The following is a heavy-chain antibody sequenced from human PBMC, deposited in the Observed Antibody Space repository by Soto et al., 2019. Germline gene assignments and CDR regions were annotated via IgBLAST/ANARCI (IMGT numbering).Heavy chain of an antibody. J-gene: IGHJ4*02. CDR3: ATDRPPTTSGYFFEY. V-gene: IGHV3-23*01. Sequence: EVQLLESGGKLVQPGGSLTLSCAASGFTFSTYAMAWVRQAPGKGLEWVSGVSASGLNTDYADPVKGRFYISRDNSNNTVSLPMNSLRAEDTALYSFATDRPPTTSGYFFEYWGQGTPVTVSS. CDR1: GFTFSTYA. CDR2: VSASGLNT. D-gene: IGHD1-1*01.